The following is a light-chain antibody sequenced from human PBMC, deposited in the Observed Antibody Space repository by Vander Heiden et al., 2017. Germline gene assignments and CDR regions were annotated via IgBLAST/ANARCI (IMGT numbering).Light chain of an antibody. CDR2: LNSDGSN. J-gene: IGLJ2*01. CDR1: SWYSSTA. CDR3: QTWGTGTLV. V-gene: IGLV4-69*01. Sequence: QLVLPPSPSATASLGASVKLTCTLSSWYSSTAIAWHQQHPEKGARYLMKLNSDGSNSKGDGIPERFSGYSSGADRYLTIASLQSEDEAYYYCQTWGTGTLVFGGGTKLTVL.